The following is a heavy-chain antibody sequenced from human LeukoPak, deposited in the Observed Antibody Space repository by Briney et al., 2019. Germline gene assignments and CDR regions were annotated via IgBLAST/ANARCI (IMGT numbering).Heavy chain of an antibody. CDR2: LSESGGLA. D-gene: IGHD4-23*01. CDR1: GFTFSIYA. J-gene: IGHJ4*02. CDR3: AEEGRPNSGGGYFDY. Sequence: PGGSLRLSCAASGFTFSIYAMAWVRQAPGKGLEWVSTLSESGGLAYYADSVKGRFTISRDNSKNTLYLQVNSLRAEDTAVYYCAEEGRPNSGGGYFDYWGQGTLVTVSP. V-gene: IGHV3-23*01.